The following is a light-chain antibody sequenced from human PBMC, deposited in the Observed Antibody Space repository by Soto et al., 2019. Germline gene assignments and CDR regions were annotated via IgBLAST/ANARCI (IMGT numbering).Light chain of an antibody. CDR2: FGS. J-gene: IGKJ5*01. CDR1: QSLLDSNGNNH. CDR3: MQSLQTPLT. V-gene: IGKV2-28*01. Sequence: DIVMTQSPLSLPVIPGEPASISCWSSQSLLDSNGNNHLNWYLQKPGQSPQVLIYFGSNRASGVPDMFSGSGSGTDFTLKISRVEAEDVVVYYCMQSLQTPLTFGQGTRLEIK.